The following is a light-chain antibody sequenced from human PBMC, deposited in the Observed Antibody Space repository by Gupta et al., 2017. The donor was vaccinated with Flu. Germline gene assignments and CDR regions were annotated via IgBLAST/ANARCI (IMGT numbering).Light chain of an antibody. J-gene: IGKJ3*01. V-gene: IGKV3-11*01. CDR1: ESISIY. Sequence: EVVLTQSPATLSLSPGETATLSCRASESISIYLAWYQQKPGQPPRLLIYDASDRATGIPARFSGSGSGTDFTLTITSLEPDDFAVYYCQQRSNWLFGPGTKVEIK. CDR2: DAS. CDR3: QQRSNWL.